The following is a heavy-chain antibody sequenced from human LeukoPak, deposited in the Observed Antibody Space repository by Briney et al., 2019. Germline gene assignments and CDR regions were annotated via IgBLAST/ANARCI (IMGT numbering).Heavy chain of an antibody. V-gene: IGHV5-51*01. CDR3: ARQLCRQAGADC. Sequence: GESLKISWKSAGYSFPSYWISWVRQMPGKGLEWMGFIYPGDSETRYSPSIQGQVTISADKSTSTAYLQWNSLKASDTAMYYCARQLCRQAGADCWGQGSLVTVSS. CDR1: GYSFPSYW. D-gene: IGHD2-21*01. CDR2: IYPGDSET. J-gene: IGHJ4*02.